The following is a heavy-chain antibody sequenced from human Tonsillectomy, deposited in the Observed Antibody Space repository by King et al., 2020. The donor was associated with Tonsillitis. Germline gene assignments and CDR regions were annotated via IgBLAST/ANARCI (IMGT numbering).Heavy chain of an antibody. CDR3: ARVRGLGLMDY. Sequence: VQLQESGPGLVKPSQTLSLTCSVSGASVSSGSYSWSWVRHHAGKGLEWIGSISYSGRSYYNASLRSRVFIALETSKNEFSLNLSSVTAADTAVYFCARVRGLGLMDYWGQGTLVTVSS. CDR2: ISYSGRS. CDR1: GASVSSGSYS. J-gene: IGHJ4*02. D-gene: IGHD3/OR15-3a*01. V-gene: IGHV4-31*03.